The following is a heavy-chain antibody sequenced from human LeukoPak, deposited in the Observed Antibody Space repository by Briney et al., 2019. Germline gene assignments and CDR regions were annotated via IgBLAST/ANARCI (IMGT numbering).Heavy chain of an antibody. J-gene: IGHJ3*02. D-gene: IGHD6-25*01. CDR1: GFTFSSYG. CDR3: AKALYSSGPDAFDI. V-gene: IGHV3-30*02. Sequence: SGGSLRLSCAASGFTFSSYGMHWVRQAPGKGLEWVAMIRYDGRNKYYEESVKGRFTISRDNSKNTLYLQMNSLRAEDTAVYYCAKALYSSGPDAFDIWGQGTMVTVSS. CDR2: IRYDGRNK.